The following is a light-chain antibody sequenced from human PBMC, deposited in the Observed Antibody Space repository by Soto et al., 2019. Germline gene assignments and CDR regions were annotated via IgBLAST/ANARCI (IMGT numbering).Light chain of an antibody. CDR3: QQYNKWPNT. CDR1: QTISTN. J-gene: IGKJ2*01. V-gene: IGKV3-15*01. Sequence: EVVMTQSPVPLSVSPGESAALSCRASQTISTNLSWYQQKPGQAPRLLIYSASSRDTGLPARFSGSGSGTEFTLTISSLESEDLGVYYCQQYNKWPNTFGEGTRLEMK. CDR2: SAS.